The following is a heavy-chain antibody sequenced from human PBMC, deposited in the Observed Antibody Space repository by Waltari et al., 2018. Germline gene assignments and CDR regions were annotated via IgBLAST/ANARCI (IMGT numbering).Heavy chain of an antibody. CDR1: GGSFSGYY. CDR3: ARGPKNLVFIAARKKNYYMDV. CDR2: INHRGST. V-gene: IGHV4-34*01. J-gene: IGHJ6*03. Sequence: QVQLQQWGAGLLKPSETLSLTCAVYGGSFSGYYWSWVRQPPGKGLEWIGEINHRGSTNSNPSLKSRVTKSVDTSKNQFSLKLSSVTAADTAVYYCARGPKNLVFIAARKKNYYMDVWGKGTTVTVSS. D-gene: IGHD6-6*01.